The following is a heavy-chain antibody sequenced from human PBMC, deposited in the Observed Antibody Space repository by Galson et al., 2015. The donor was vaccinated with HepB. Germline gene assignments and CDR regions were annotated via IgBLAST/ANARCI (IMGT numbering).Heavy chain of an antibody. J-gene: IGHJ6*02. D-gene: IGHD3-22*01. Sequence: SVKVSCKASGYSFTTSGISWVRQAPGQGLEWMAWIGTNSGNTNYAQKFQGRVTVARDTSASTASMELTSLRPDDTAVYYCARDPYYYDGSGARDFYYYGMDVWGQGTTVTVSS. CDR2: IGTNSGNT. CDR1: GYSFTTSG. V-gene: IGHV1-18*04. CDR3: ARDPYYYDGSGARDFYYYGMDV.